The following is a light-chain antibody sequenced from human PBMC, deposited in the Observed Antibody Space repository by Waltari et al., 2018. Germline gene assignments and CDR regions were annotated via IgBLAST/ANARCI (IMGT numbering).Light chain of an antibody. CDR3: QQYNTYRT. CDR2: EAS. J-gene: IGKJ1*01. V-gene: IGKV1-5*03. Sequence: DIQMTQSPASLSASVGDRVTITCRASQSVSRWLAWYQQKPGAASNLLIYEASKLHSGVPSRFSGDGSGTEFTLTISSLQPDDFATYFCQQYNTYRTFGQGTKVEI. CDR1: QSVSRW.